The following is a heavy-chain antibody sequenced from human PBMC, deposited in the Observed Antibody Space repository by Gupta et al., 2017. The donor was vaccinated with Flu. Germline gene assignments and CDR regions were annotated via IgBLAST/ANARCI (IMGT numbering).Heavy chain of an antibody. Sequence: INPNSGGTKYTQKFQGRITMTRDTSADMIYMELSSLRSDDTAVYYCARVGYCSTTSCFEPFDHWGQGTLISVSS. CDR2: INPNSGGT. CDR3: ARVGYCSTTSCFEPFDH. D-gene: IGHD2-2*01. V-gene: IGHV1-2*02. J-gene: IGHJ4*02.